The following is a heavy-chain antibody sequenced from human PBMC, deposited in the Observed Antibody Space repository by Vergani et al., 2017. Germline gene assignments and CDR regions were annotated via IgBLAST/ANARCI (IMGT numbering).Heavy chain of an antibody. Sequence: QVQLVQSGAEVKKPGASVKVSCKVSGYTLTELSMHWVRQAPGKGLEWMGGFDPEVGETIYAQKFPGRVTMTEDTSTDTAYMELSSLRSEDTAVYYCATDRGRSYYYGSGSDRYFDDWGQGTLVTVTS. CDR2: FDPEVGET. V-gene: IGHV1-24*01. D-gene: IGHD3-10*01. CDR3: ATDRGRSYYYGSGSDRYFDD. J-gene: IGHJ4*02. CDR1: GYTLTELS.